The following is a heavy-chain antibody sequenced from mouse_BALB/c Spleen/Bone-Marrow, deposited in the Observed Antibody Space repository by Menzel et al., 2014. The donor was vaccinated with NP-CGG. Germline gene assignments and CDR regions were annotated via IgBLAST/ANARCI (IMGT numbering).Heavy chain of an antibody. CDR2: IDPANGNT. CDR1: GFNIKDTY. Sequence: EVQLQQSGAELVKPGASVKLSCTASGFNIKDTYMHWVKQRPEQGLEWIGRIDPANGNTKYDPKFQGKATITADTSSNTAYLQLSSLTSEDTAVYYFASYYYGRYFDVWGAGTTVTVSS. J-gene: IGHJ1*01. CDR3: ASYYYGRYFDV. V-gene: IGHV14-3*02. D-gene: IGHD1-1*01.